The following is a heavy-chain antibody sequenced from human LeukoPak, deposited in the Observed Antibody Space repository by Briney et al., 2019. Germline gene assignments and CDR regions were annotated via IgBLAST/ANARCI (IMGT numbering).Heavy chain of an antibody. CDR3: IRVTQLYYFDS. D-gene: IGHD1-1*01. CDR1: GFTVSTNY. CDR2: IRMKTNGSTT. Sequence: PGGSLRLSCAASGFTVSTNYMSWVRQAPGKGLEWVGRIRMKTNGSTTEFAASVKGRFTISRDDSKNSLYLQMNSLKTEDTAVYYCIRVTQLYYFDSWGQGTLVTVSS. J-gene: IGHJ4*02. V-gene: IGHV3-72*01.